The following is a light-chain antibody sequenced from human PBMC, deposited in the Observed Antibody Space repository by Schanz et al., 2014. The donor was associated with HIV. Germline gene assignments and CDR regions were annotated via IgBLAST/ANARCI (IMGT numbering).Light chain of an antibody. J-gene: IGLJ2*01. CDR1: SSAVANYNL. V-gene: IGLV2-23*02. Sequence: QSALTQPASVSGSPGQSITISCTGTSSAVANYNLVSWYQQHPGKAPKLIIFEVNKRPSGLSNRFSGSKSGNTASLTISGLQAEDEADYYCAAWDVNLNGPVFGGGTKLTVL. CDR3: AAWDVNLNGPV. CDR2: EVN.